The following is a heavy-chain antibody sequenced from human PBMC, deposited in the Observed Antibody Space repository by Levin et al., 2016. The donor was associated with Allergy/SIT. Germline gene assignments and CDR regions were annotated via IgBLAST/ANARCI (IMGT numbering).Heavy chain of an antibody. CDR2: IYYTGST. CDR1: GGSVSTGSYY. V-gene: IGHV4-61*01. J-gene: IGHJ4*02. CDR3: ASISPYYGTDY. D-gene: IGHD3-10*01. Sequence: GSLRLSCTVSGGSVSTGSYYWSWIRQPPGKGLEWIGSIYYTGSTNYNPSLKSRVTISVDTSKNQFSLKLSSVTAADTAVYYCASISPYYGTDYWGQGTLVTVSS.